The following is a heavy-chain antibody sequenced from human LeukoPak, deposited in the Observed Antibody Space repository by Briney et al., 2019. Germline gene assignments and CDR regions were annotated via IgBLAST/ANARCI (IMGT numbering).Heavy chain of an antibody. CDR1: GYTFTSYG. J-gene: IGHJ4*02. CDR3: AREGDCSSTSCYGGDY. D-gene: IGHD2-2*01. Sequence: ASVKVSCKASGYTFTSYGISWVRQAPGQGLEWMGWISAYNGNTNYAQKLQGRVTMTTDTSTSTACMELRSLRSDDTAVYYCAREGDCSSTSCYGGDYWGQGTLVTVSS. CDR2: ISAYNGNT. V-gene: IGHV1-18*01.